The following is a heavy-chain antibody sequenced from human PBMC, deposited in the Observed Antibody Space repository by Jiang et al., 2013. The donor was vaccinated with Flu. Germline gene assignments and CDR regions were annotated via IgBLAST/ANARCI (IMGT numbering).Heavy chain of an antibody. CDR2: MNPNSGNT. V-gene: IGHV1-8*01. J-gene: IGHJ2*01. D-gene: IGHD4-11*01. Sequence: SGAEVKKPGSSVKVSCKASGYTFTSYDMNWVRQASGQGLEWLGWMNPNSGNTGYAQKFQGRVTMTEDTSTDTAYMDLSSLSSEDSAVYYCATDLPTVTTAGEYWYLDL. CDR3: ATDLPTVTTAGEYWYLDL. CDR1: GYTFTSYD.